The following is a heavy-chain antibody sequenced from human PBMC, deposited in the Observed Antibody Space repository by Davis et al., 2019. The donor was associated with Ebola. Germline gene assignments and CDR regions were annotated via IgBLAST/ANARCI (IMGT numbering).Heavy chain of an antibody. CDR1: GFTFSSYA. CDR3: ARDRGFFWFDP. CDR2: IYSGGST. J-gene: IGHJ5*02. Sequence: GGSLRLSCAASGFTFSSYAMHWVRQAPGKGLEWVSVIYSGGSTYYADSVKGRFTISRDNSKNTLYLQMNSLRAEDTAVYYCARDRGFFWFDPWGQGTLVTVSS. D-gene: IGHD1-26*01. V-gene: IGHV3-66*01.